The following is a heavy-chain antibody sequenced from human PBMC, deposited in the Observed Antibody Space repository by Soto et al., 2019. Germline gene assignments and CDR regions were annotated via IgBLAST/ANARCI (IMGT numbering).Heavy chain of an antibody. J-gene: IGHJ4*02. V-gene: IGHV1-18*01. CDR1: GYTFTSYG. Sequence: QVQLVQSGAEVKKPGASVKVSCKASGYTFTSYGISWVRQAPGQGLEWMGWISAYNGNTNYAQKLQGRVTMTTDTSTSTAYMELRSLRSDDTAVYYCARDQDAYYDILTGYLSHYFDYWGQGTLVTVSS. CDR2: ISAYNGNT. CDR3: ARDQDAYYDILTGYLSHYFDY. D-gene: IGHD3-9*01.